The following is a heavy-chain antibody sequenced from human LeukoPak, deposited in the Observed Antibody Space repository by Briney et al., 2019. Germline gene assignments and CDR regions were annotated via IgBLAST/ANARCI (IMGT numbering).Heavy chain of an antibody. CDR3: ARDQEGEDYDYVWGTSRYEYYFDS. CDR1: GDSVSSTSAA. Sequence: SQTLSLTCAISGDSVSSTSAAWNWIRQSPSRGLEWLGKTYYRSEWSNDYAMSVRGRITIKPDTSKNQFSLQLNSVTPEDTAVYYCARDQEGEDYDYVWGTSRYEYYFDSWGQGTRVIVSS. CDR2: TYYRSEWSN. D-gene: IGHD3-16*02. J-gene: IGHJ4*02. V-gene: IGHV6-1*01.